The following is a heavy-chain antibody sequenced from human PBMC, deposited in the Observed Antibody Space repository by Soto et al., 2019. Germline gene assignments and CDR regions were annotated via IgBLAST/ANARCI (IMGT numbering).Heavy chain of an antibody. J-gene: IGHJ6*02. V-gene: IGHV3-23*01. CDR3: ATLGGYFLYYYYCCADGLDV. CDR1: GFTFSIYG. CDR2: ISGDGGNT. D-gene: IGHD3-22*01. Sequence: EVHLLESGGGLVQPGGFLRLSCAASGFTFSIYGMSWVRQAPGRGLEWVSVISGDGGNTYYADSVKGRFTTSRDNSKDTLYLQMNSLRAEDTAVYYCATLGGYFLYYYYCCADGLDVWGQGTTVAVSS.